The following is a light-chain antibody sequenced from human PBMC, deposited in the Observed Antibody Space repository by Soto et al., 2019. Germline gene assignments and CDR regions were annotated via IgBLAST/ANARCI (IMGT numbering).Light chain of an antibody. J-gene: IGLJ2*01. V-gene: IGLV3-21*04. Sequence: SYELTQPPSVSVAPGKTARITCGGNNIRSKSVHWYQQKPGQAPVLVIYYDSDRPSGIPERFSGSNSGNTATLTISRVEAGDEADYYWQVSDSNSDLVVFAGGTKVTVL. CDR3: QVSDSNSDLVV. CDR2: YDS. CDR1: NIRSKS.